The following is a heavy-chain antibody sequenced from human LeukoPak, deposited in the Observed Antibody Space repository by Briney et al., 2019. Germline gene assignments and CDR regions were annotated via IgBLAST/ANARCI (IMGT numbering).Heavy chain of an antibody. V-gene: IGHV3-23*01. J-gene: IGHJ4*02. CDR3: AKGGPTGSNYFDF. Sequence: GGSLRLSCAASGFTFSSYSMNWVRQAPGKGLEWVSVISGSGYYSYYADSVKGRFTVSRDNSKTTLYLQMNSLRADDTAVYYCAKGGPTGSNYFDFWGQGTLVTVSS. CDR1: GFTFSSYS. D-gene: IGHD1-26*01. CDR2: ISGSGYYS.